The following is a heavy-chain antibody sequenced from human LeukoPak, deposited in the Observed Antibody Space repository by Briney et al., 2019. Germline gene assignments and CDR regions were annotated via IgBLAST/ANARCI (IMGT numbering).Heavy chain of an antibody. Sequence: GGSLRLSCAASGFTFSSYSMNWVRQAPGKGLEWVSSISISSSCIYYADSVKGRFTISRDNAKNSLYLQMNSLRAEDTAVYYCARGSHAQDAFDTWGQGTMVTVSS. CDR2: ISISSSCI. CDR3: ARGSHAQDAFDT. J-gene: IGHJ3*02. CDR1: GFTFSSYS. V-gene: IGHV3-21*01.